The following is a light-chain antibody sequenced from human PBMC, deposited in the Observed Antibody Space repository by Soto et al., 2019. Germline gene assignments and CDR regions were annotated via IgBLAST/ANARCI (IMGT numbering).Light chain of an antibody. CDR3: SSYAGKNNVV. CDR1: SSDVGDYKF. J-gene: IGLJ2*01. V-gene: IGLV2-8*01. Sequence: QSALTQPPSASGSPGQSVTISCTGTSSDVGDYKFVSWYQQHPGKAHKLLIYEVSRRPSGVPDRFSGSKSGNTASLTVSGLQAEDEADYYFSSYAGKNNVVFGGGTTLTVL. CDR2: EVS.